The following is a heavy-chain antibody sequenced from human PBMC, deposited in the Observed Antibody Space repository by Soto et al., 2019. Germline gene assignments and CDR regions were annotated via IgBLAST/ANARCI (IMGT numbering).Heavy chain of an antibody. CDR2: SIPIFGTA. D-gene: IGHD2-21*02. J-gene: IGHJ4*02. CDR1: GGTFSSYA. Sequence: QVQLVQSGAEVKKPGSSVKVSCKASGGTFSSYAISWVRQAPGQGLEWMGGSIPIFGTANYAQKFQGRVTITADESTSTAYMELSSLRSEDTAVYYCATTPCGGDCHEVVYWGQGTLVTVSS. CDR3: ATTPCGGDCHEVVY. V-gene: IGHV1-69*12.